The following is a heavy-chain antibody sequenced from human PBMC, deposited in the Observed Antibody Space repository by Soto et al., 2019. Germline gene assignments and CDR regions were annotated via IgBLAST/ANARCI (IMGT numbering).Heavy chain of an antibody. V-gene: IGHV3-21*01. CDR1: GFTFSSYS. D-gene: IGHD2-2*01. CDR3: ASGVVVVPVKLLDY. Sequence: EVQLVESGGGLVKPGGSLRLSCAASGFTFSSYSMNWVRQAPGKGLEWVSSISSSSSYIYYADSVKGRFTISRDNAKNSLYLQMNSLRAEDTAVYYCASGVVVVPVKLLDYWGQGTLVTVSS. CDR2: ISSSSSYI. J-gene: IGHJ4*02.